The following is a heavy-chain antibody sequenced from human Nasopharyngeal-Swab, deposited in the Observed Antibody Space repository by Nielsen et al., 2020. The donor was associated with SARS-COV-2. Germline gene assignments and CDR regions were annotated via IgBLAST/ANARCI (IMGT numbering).Heavy chain of an antibody. D-gene: IGHD4-11*01. CDR3: AREAHDYSNYRRGTEWFDP. CDR1: GFTFSSYS. J-gene: IGHJ5*02. V-gene: IGHV3-7*01. Sequence: GESLKISCAVSGFTFSSYSMSWVRQAPGKGLEWLATIKQGGSETFYVASVKGRFTISSDDSKNSVYLQINSLRAEDTAVYYCAREAHDYSNYRRGTEWFDPWGQGTLVTVSS. CDR2: IKQGGSET.